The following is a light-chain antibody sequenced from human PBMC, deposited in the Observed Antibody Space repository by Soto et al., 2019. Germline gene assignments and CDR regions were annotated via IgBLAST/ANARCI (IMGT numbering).Light chain of an antibody. V-gene: IGLV1-44*01. CDR3: AAWDDSLNGAV. Sequence: QPVLTQPPSASGTPGQRVTISCSGSSSNIGSNTVNWYQQLPGTAPKLLIYSNNQRPSGVPDRFSGSKSGTSASLAISGLQSEDEADYYCAAWDDSLNGAVFGGGIQLTVL. J-gene: IGLJ7*01. CDR2: SNN. CDR1: SSNIGSNT.